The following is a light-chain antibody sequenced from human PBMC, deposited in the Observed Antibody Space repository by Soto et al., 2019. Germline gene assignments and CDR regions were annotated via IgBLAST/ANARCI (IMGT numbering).Light chain of an antibody. Sequence: QSVLTQPASVSGSPGQSITISCTGTSSDFGAYNYVSWYQQHPGKAPKLMIYEVSNRPSGVSNRFSGSKSGNTASLTISGLHAEDEADYYCSSYTSSSTLDVFGTGTKVTVL. CDR3: SSYTSSSTLDV. CDR2: EVS. V-gene: IGLV2-14*01. J-gene: IGLJ1*01. CDR1: SSDFGAYNY.